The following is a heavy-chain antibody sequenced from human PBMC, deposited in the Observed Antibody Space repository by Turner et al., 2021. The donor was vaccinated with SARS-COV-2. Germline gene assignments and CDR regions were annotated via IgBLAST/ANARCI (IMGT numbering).Heavy chain of an antibody. J-gene: IGHJ6*02. V-gene: IGHV4-59*08. CDR2: IYYSGST. CDR3: ARHGFSGWYGGGMDV. D-gene: IGHD6-19*01. CDR1: VGSISSYY. Sequence: QVQLQESGPGLVKPSENLSLTCTVSVGSISSYYWSWIRQPPGKGLEWIGYIYYSGSTNYNPSLKSRVTVSVDTSKNQFSLKLGSVTAADTAVYYCARHGFSGWYGGGMDVWGQGTTVTVSS.